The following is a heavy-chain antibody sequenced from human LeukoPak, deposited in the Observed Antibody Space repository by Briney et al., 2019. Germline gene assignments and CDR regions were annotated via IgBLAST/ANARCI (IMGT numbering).Heavy chain of an antibody. CDR3: ARDSGNWNRMGAFDI. CDR1: GFTLSSNY. D-gene: IGHD1-1*01. Sequence: GGSLRLSCAASGFTLSSNYMSWVRQAPGKGLEWVSVVYSGEYTNYADSVEHRFIIYTQDSKNTMFLQMNSIRAEDTARYYCARDSGNWNRMGAFDIWGEGTIVTVSS. CDR2: VYSGEYT. V-gene: IGHV3-53*04. J-gene: IGHJ3*02.